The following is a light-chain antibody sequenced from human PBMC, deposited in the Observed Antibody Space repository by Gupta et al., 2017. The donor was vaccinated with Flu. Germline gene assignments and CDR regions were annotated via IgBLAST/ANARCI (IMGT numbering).Light chain of an antibody. J-gene: IGKJ1*01. V-gene: IGKV3-15*01. CDR3: QHDNNCPGT. Sequence: PATVLVSPGERATLSCRTSQSGSNDSAEYQQKPGQAPRLLSYGASTRATGLPARISGSWSGTEFTLTISSLQSEDFAVYYGQHDNNCPGTFGQGTKVEIK. CDR2: GAS. CDR1: QSGSND.